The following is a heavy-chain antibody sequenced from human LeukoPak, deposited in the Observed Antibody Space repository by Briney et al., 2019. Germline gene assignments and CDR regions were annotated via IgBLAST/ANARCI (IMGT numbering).Heavy chain of an antibody. CDR2: MSYEETYK. Sequence: GGSLRLSCAASGFSVRDYAMHWVRQAPGKGLEWVAVMSYEETYKNYAEAVKGRFTISRDDSKNSLYLQMNSLRAEDTAVYYCARGGYSGCDLDYWGQGTLVTVSS. J-gene: IGHJ4*02. CDR3: ARGGYSGCDLDY. D-gene: IGHD5-12*01. CDR1: GFSVRDYA. V-gene: IGHV3-30-3*01.